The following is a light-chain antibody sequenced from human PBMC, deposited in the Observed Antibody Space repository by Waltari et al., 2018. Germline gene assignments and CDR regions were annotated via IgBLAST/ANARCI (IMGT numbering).Light chain of an antibody. CDR1: QNILHTSNNLNY. CDR3: QQYYSAVT. V-gene: IGKV4-1*01. Sequence: DIVMTQSPDSLAVSLGERATINCKSSQNILHTSNNLNYLAWYQQKPGQPPKLLIYWASIRQFGVPARFSRGGSGTDFTLTIASLQAEDVAIYYCQQYYSAVTFGGGTKVEIK. CDR2: WAS. J-gene: IGKJ4*01.